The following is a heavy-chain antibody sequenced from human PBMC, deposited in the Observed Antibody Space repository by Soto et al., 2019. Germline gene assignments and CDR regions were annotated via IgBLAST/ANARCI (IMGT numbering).Heavy chain of an antibody. Sequence: QVQLVQSGAEVKKPGSSVKVSCKASGGTFSSYAISWVRQAPGQGLEWMGGIIPIFGTANYAQKFQGRVTITADESTSTDYMELSSLRSEDTAVYYCARSVDYYDSSGTKGPYFDYWGQGTLVTVSS. CDR1: GGTFSSYA. CDR3: ARSVDYYDSSGTKGPYFDY. D-gene: IGHD3-22*01. CDR2: IIPIFGTA. V-gene: IGHV1-69*01. J-gene: IGHJ4*02.